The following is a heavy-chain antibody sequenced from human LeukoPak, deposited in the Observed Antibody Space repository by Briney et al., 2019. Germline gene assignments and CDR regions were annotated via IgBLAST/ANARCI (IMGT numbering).Heavy chain of an antibody. Sequence: GGSLRLSCAASGFTFSSYSMNWVRQAPGKGLEWISHISNFGDIIHYADSVEGRFTISRDNDKNSIYLQMNSLRAEDTAVYYCAKDATPALGTVYMDVWGKGTTVTISS. CDR1: GFTFSSYS. D-gene: IGHD6-13*01. CDR2: ISNFGDII. J-gene: IGHJ6*03. V-gene: IGHV3-48*04. CDR3: AKDATPALGTVYMDV.